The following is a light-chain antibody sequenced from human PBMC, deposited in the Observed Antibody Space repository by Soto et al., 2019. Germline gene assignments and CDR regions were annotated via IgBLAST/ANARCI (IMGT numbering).Light chain of an antibody. Sequence: EIVLTQSPGTLSLSPGERATLSCRASQSVSNNYLAWYQQKPGQAPRLLIYGASNRATGIPDRFSGSGSGTDFTLTISRLEPEDFAVYSCQQYGSSPFTFGGGTKVDIK. CDR2: GAS. J-gene: IGKJ4*01. CDR3: QQYGSSPFT. CDR1: QSVSNNY. V-gene: IGKV3-20*01.